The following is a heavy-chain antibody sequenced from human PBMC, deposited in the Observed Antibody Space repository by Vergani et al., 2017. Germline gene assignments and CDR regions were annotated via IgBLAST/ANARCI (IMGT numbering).Heavy chain of an antibody. CDR3: ARVQELYDFWSGYRVRYYYYMDV. V-gene: IGHV4-38-2*01. CDR1: GQSISSGYY. D-gene: IGHD3-3*01. Sequence: QGQLQESGPGLVKPSETLSLTCAVSGQSISSGYYWSWIRQPPGKGLAWIGEINHSGSTNYNPSLKSRVTISVDTSKNQFSLKLSSVTAADTAVYYCARVQELYDFWSGYRVRYYYYMDVWGKGTTVTVSS. CDR2: INHSGST. J-gene: IGHJ6*03.